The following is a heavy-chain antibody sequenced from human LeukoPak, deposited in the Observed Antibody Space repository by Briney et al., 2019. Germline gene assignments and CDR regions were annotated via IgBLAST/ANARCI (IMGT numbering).Heavy chain of an antibody. V-gene: IGHV4-59*01. J-gene: IGHJ3*02. CDR1: GGSISSYY. D-gene: IGHD3-22*01. CDR3: ARGVPYYYDSSGYYSSAFDI. CDR2: IYYSGST. Sequence: SETLSLTCTASGGSISSYYWSWIRQPSGKGLEWIGYIYYSGSTNYNPSLKSRVTISVDTSKNQFSLKLSSVTAADTAVYYCARGVPYYYDSSGYYSSAFDIWGQGTMVTVSS.